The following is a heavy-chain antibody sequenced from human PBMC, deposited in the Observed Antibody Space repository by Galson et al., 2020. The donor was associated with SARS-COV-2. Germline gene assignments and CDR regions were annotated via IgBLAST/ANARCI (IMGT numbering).Heavy chain of an antibody. J-gene: IGHJ4*02. D-gene: IGHD1-26*01. CDR3: ARSRYSGSSFDY. CDR2: INSDGSNK. Sequence: GESLKISCAASGFTLSSYWQHWVRQAPGKGLVLVSRINSDGSNKTYAESVKGRFTISRDNAKNTLYLQMNSRRVEDTAVYFCARSRYSGSSFDYWGQGALVTVSS. CDR1: GFTLSSYW. V-gene: IGHV3-74*01.